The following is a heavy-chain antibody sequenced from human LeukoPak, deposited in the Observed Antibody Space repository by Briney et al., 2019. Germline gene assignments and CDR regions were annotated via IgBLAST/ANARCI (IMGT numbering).Heavy chain of an antibody. CDR3: ARLMAVRLGGMDV. Sequence: PGGSLRLSCAASGFTFSSYGMHWVRQAPGKGLEWVAVISYDGSNKYYADSVKGRFTVSRDNAKNSLFLQMNSLKAEDTAVYCCARLMAVRLGGMDVWGQGTTVTVSS. CDR1: GFTFSSYG. D-gene: IGHD6-19*01. V-gene: IGHV3-30*03. J-gene: IGHJ6*02. CDR2: ISYDGSNK.